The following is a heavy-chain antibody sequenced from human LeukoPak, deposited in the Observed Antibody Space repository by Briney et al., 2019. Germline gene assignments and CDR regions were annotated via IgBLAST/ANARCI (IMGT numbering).Heavy chain of an antibody. CDR1: GYTFTSYD. CDR2: MNPNSGNT. D-gene: IGHD3-3*01. CDR3: ARGLVGVNMDV. V-gene: IGHV1-8*03. J-gene: IGHJ6*03. Sequence: ASVKVSCKASGYTFTSYDINWLRQATGQGLEWMGWMNPNSGNTGYAQKFQGRVTITRNTSISTAYMELSSLRPEDTAVYYCARGLVGVNMDVWGKGTTVTVSS.